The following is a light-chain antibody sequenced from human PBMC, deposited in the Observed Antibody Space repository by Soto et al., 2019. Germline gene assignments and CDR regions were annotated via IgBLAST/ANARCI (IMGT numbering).Light chain of an antibody. CDR1: QSVYNNY. V-gene: IGKV3-20*01. CDR3: QQYGSSVYT. Sequence: EIVLTQSPGTLSLSPGEGASLSCKASQSVYNNYLAWYQHKPGRSPRLLIYGASTRAAGFPDRFSGSGSGTDFTLTITCLDPEDFAIYYCQQYGSSVYTFGQGTKVEI. J-gene: IGKJ2*01. CDR2: GAS.